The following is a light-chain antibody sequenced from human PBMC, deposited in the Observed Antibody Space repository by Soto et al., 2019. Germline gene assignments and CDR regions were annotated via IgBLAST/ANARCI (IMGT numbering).Light chain of an antibody. CDR3: QQYKNWPPEFT. CDR2: GAS. Sequence: EILMTQSPATLSVSPGERATLSCRASQSVSSNLAWYQQKPGQSPRLLIYGASTRVTGIPARFSGSGSGTEFTLTISSLQSEDSALYYCQQYKNWPPEFTFGPGTKVDIK. V-gene: IGKV3-15*01. J-gene: IGKJ3*01. CDR1: QSVSSN.